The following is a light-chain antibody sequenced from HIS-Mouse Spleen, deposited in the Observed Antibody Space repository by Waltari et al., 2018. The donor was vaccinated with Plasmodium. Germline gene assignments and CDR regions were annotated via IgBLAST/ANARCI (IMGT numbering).Light chain of an antibody. CDR2: KAS. Sequence: DIQMTQSPSTLSASVGDRATLTCRAIQSMSSRLAWYQQKPGKAPKLLIYKASSIASGVPSRFSGSGSGTEFALTISRLRPNDFATYYCRQYNSDSWTFGQGTKVEIK. J-gene: IGKJ1*01. CDR3: RQYNSDSWT. CDR1: QSMSSR. V-gene: IGKV1-5*03.